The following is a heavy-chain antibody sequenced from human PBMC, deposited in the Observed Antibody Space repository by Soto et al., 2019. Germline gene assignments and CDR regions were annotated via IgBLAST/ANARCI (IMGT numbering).Heavy chain of an antibody. CDR3: VRSEPTSEVTWILRLRRFDY. V-gene: IGHV1-2*02. J-gene: IGHJ4*02. Sequence: QVQLVQSGAAVRKPGASVKVSCKASGYTFTDYYIHWVRQAPGQGLEWMGWVNPNSGGTNNAQKFQGRVTMTGDRSISKASMELSRLTSDDTAVYYCVRSEPTSEVTWILRLRRFDYWGQGTLVTVSS. CDR1: GYTFTDYY. D-gene: IGHD1-26*01. CDR2: VNPNSGGT.